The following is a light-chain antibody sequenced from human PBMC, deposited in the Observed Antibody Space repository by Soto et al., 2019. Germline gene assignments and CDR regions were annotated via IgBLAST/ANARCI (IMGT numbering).Light chain of an antibody. CDR3: QYLNSHPLS. CDR1: RGISSY. V-gene: IGKV1-9*01. Sequence: IQLTQSPSSLSASVGDRVTITCRASRGISSYLAWYQQKPGKAPKLLIYLASTLQSGVPSRFSGSGSGTDFSLTISSLQPEDVANYYCQYLNSHPLSFGGGTKVEI. CDR2: LAS. J-gene: IGKJ4*01.